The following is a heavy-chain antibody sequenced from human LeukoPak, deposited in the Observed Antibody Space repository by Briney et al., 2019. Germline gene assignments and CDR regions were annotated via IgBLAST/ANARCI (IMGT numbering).Heavy chain of an antibody. CDR2: FNTGNGNT. CDR3: ARVGYSGYDSRPVFNY. Sequence: GASVKVSCKASGYTFTNYALHWVRQAPGQRLEWMGWFNTGNGNTKYSQKFQGRVTITRATSASTAYMELSSLRSEDTAVYYCARVGYSGYDSRPVFNYWGQGTLVTVSS. D-gene: IGHD5-12*01. J-gene: IGHJ4*02. CDR1: GYTFTNYA. V-gene: IGHV1-3*04.